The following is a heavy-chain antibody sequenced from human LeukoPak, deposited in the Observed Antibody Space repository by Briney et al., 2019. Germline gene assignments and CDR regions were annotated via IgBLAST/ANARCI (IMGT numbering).Heavy chain of an antibody. CDR2: ISSSSSYI. D-gene: IGHD3-16*02. CDR1: GFTFSSYS. Sequence: GGSLRLSCAASGFTFSSYSMNWVRQAPGKGLEWVSSISSSSSYIYYADSVKGRFTISRDNAKNTLYLQMNSLRAEDTAVYYCAKDTGGYYDYVWGSYRYGYYFDYWGQGTLVTVSS. J-gene: IGHJ4*02. CDR3: AKDTGGYYDYVWGSYRYGYYFDY. V-gene: IGHV3-21*04.